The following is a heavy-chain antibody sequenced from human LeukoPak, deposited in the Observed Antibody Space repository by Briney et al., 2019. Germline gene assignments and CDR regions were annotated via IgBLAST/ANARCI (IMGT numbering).Heavy chain of an antibody. J-gene: IGHJ5*02. CDR2: IYYSGST. CDR1: GGSISSYY. Sequence: PSETLSLTCTVSGGSISSYYWSWIRQPPGKGLEWIGYIYYSGSTNYNPSLKSRVTISVDTSKNQFSLKLSSGTAADTAVYYCARNAYSVLKKNWFDPWGQGTLVTVFS. V-gene: IGHV4-59*12. CDR3: ARNAYSVLKKNWFDP. D-gene: IGHD2-21*01.